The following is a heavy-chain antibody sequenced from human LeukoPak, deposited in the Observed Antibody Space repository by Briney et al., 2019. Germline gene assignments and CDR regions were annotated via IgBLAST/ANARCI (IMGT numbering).Heavy chain of an antibody. CDR2: IYTSGST. D-gene: IGHD3-22*01. J-gene: IGHJ4*02. Sequence: PSETLSLTCTVSGGSISSGSYYWSWIRQPAGKGLEWIGRIYTSGSTNYNPSLKSRVTISVDTSKNQFSLKLGSVTAADTAVYYCARLPGSGYRDYWGQGTLVTVSS. CDR1: GGSISSGSYY. CDR3: ARLPGSGYRDY. V-gene: IGHV4-61*02.